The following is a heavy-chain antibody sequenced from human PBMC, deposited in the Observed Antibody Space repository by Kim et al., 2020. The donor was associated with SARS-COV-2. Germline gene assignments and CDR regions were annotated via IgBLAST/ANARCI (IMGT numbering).Heavy chain of an antibody. Sequence: GGSLRLSCAASGFIYSDYYMNWIRQAPGKGLEWVSYISKSGETIYYADFVKGRFTISRDNAKKTLYLQMSSLSPEDTAVYYCARDSYSSGYYDAFDVWGQGTMVTVSS. CDR2: ISKSGETI. CDR3: ARDSYSSGYYDAFDV. D-gene: IGHD3-22*01. J-gene: IGHJ3*01. V-gene: IGHV3-11*01. CDR1: GFIYSDYY.